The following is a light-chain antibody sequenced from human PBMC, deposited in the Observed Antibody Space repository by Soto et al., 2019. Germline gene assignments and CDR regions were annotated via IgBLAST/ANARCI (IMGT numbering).Light chain of an antibody. J-gene: IGLJ2*01. Sequence: QSALTQPPSASGSPGQSVTISCTGASSDIGRYNYVSWFQQHPGKAPKLIIHEVNQRPSGVPDRFSGSKSGNTASLTVSGLQAEDEADYYCSSYAGNNNFLFGGGTKLTVL. CDR2: EVN. V-gene: IGLV2-8*01. CDR3: SSYAGNNNFL. CDR1: SSDIGRYNY.